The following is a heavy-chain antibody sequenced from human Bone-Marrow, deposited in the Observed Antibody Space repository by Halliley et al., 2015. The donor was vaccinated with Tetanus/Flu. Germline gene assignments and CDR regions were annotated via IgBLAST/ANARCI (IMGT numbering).Heavy chain of an antibody. D-gene: IGHD3-16*02. CDR1: GYNFSNYW. V-gene: IGHV5-51*03. CDR3: ARGLGDLSSLVGFDY. CDR2: IFPDDSDT. J-gene: IGHJ4*02. Sequence: QLVQSGAEVKKPGESLKISCKVSGYNFSNYWIGWVRQMPGKGLAWMGIIFPDDSDTRYSPSFQGPVTMSVDKSISTAYLQWSSRKASDTAIYYCARGLGDLSSLVGFDYWGQGPLVPVSS.